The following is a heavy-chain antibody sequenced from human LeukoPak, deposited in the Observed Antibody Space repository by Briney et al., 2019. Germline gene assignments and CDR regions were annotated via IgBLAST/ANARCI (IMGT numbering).Heavy chain of an antibody. CDR1: GFTFDDYA. V-gene: IGHV3-9*01. Sequence: GRSLRLSCAASGFTFDDYAMHWVRQAPGKGLEWVSGISWNSGSIGYADSVKGRFTISRDNAKNALYLQMNSLRAEDTALYYCAKLARVPAAGGSDDYWGQGTLVTVSS. CDR3: AKLARVPAAGGSDDY. CDR2: ISWNSGSI. D-gene: IGHD2-2*01. J-gene: IGHJ4*02.